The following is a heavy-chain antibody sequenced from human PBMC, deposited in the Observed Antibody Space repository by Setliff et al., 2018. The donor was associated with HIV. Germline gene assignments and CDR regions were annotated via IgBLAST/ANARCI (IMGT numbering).Heavy chain of an antibody. CDR1: GYNFNGFY. J-gene: IGHJ5*02. CDR3: ARGRTYDSSIYFGNWFDP. D-gene: IGHD3-22*01. Sequence: GASVKVSCKASGYNFNGFYLHWVRQAPGQGLEWVAWINPSTGDTHYAQKFQGRVAVTRDTSISTAYMELRRVRSDDTAVYFCARGRTYDSSIYFGNWFDPWGQGTLVTVSS. V-gene: IGHV1-2*02. CDR2: INPSTGDT.